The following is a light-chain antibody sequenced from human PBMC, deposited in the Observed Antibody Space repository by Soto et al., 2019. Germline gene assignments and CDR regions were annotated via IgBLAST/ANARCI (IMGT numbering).Light chain of an antibody. CDR2: DVS. CDR3: SSYTSSSTYV. CDR1: SSDVGGYNY. J-gene: IGLJ1*01. V-gene: IGLV2-14*01. Sequence: VLTQPASVSGSPGQSITISCTGTSSDVGGYNYVSWYQQHPGKAPKPMIYDVSNRPSGVSNRFSGSKSGNTASLTISGLQAEDEADYYCSSYTSSSTYVFGTGTKVTVL.